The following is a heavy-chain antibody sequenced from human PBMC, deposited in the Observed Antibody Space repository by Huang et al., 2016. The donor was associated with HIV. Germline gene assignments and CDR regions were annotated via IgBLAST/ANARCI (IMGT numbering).Heavy chain of an antibody. CDR2: INSRSTYT. CDR1: GFNFVGYS. V-gene: IGHV3-21*01. CDR3: ARKQPTSYYYYMDV. Sequence: EVQLVESGGGLVKPGGSLRLSCAASGFNFVGYSMTWFRQAPGKGLELVATINSRSTYTYYAESLRGRFTVSRDNADNSLYLQVNSLRVDDTAVYYCARKQPTSYYYYMDVWGKGTTVTVSS. J-gene: IGHJ6*03. D-gene: IGHD1-1*01.